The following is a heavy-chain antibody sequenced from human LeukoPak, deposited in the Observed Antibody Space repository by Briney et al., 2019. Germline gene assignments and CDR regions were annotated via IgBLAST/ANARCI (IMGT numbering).Heavy chain of an antibody. V-gene: IGHV1-2*02. CDR1: GYTFTDYY. D-gene: IGHD5-24*01. J-gene: IGHJ3*02. CDR3: ARVLGDGYNYRAAFDI. CDR2: INPHSGGT. Sequence: ASVKVSCKASGYTFTDYYMHWVRQAPGQGLEWMGWINPHSGGTDHAQKFQGRVTMTRDTSISTAYMELSRLRSDDTAVYYCARVLGDGYNYRAAFDIWGQGTMVTVSS.